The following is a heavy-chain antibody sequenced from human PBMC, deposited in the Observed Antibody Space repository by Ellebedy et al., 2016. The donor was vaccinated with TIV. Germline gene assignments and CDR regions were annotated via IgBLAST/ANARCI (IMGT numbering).Heavy chain of an antibody. D-gene: IGHD2-21*02. Sequence: GGSLRLXXAASGFTFSSYAMSWVRQAPGKGLEWVPVISYDGTNKYFADSVKGRFTIYRDNSKNTLYLQMNSLRAEDTAVYYCARGWRLPNWGFDYWGQGTLVTVSS. CDR1: GFTFSSYA. CDR2: ISYDGTNK. J-gene: IGHJ4*02. V-gene: IGHV3-30-3*01. CDR3: ARGWRLPNWGFDY.